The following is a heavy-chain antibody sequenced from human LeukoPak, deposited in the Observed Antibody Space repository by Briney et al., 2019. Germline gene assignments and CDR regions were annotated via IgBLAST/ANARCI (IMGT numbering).Heavy chain of an antibody. CDR2: IYYSGST. J-gene: IGHJ4*02. Sequence: SETLSLTCTVSGGSISSGSYYWSWIRQPAGKGLEWIGYIYYSGSTNYNPSLKSRVTISVDTSKNQFSLKLSSVTAADTAVYYCARASSSSRPRHFDYWGQGTLVTVSS. CDR3: ARASSSSRPRHFDY. D-gene: IGHD6-6*01. V-gene: IGHV4-61*10. CDR1: GGSISSGSYY.